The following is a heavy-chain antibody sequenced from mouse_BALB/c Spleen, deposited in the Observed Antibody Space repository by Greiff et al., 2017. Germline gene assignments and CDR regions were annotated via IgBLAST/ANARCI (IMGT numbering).Heavy chain of an antibody. CDR1: GFTFSSYT. Sequence: EVQVVESGGGLVKPGGSLKLSCAASGFTFSSYTMSWVRQTPEKRLEWVATISSGGSYTYYPDSVKGRFTISRDNAKNTLYLQMSSLKSEDTAMYYCTRDITTAFAYWGQGTLVTVSA. D-gene: IGHD1-2*01. J-gene: IGHJ3*01. CDR2: ISSGGSYT. CDR3: TRDITTAFAY. V-gene: IGHV5-6-4*01.